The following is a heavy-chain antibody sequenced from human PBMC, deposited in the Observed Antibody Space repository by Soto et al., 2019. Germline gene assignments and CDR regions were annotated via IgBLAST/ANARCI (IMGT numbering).Heavy chain of an antibody. CDR3: AKSSSWYSGAFDI. CDR2: ISGSGGST. V-gene: IGHV3-23*01. CDR1: GFTFSSYA. D-gene: IGHD6-13*01. Sequence: EVQLLESGGGLVQPGGSLRLSCAASGFTFSSYAMSWVRQTPGKGLEWVSAISGSGGSTYYADYVKGRFTISRDNSKNTLYLQMNSLRAEDTAVYYCAKSSSWYSGAFDIWGQGTMVTVSS. J-gene: IGHJ3*02.